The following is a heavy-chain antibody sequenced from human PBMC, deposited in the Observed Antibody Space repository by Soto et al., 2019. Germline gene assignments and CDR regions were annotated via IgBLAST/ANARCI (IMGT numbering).Heavy chain of an antibody. Sequence: EVQLVESGGGLVQPGGSLRLSCAASGFTFSSYRMNWVRQAPGKGLEWVSYISSSSSTIYYADSVKGRFAISRDNAKNSLYLQMNRLRAEDTAVYYCARPYYYGSGSYSSWGQGTLVTVSS. V-gene: IGHV3-48*01. CDR2: ISSSSSTI. CDR1: GFTFSSYR. J-gene: IGHJ4*02. D-gene: IGHD3-10*01. CDR3: ARPYYYGSGSYSS.